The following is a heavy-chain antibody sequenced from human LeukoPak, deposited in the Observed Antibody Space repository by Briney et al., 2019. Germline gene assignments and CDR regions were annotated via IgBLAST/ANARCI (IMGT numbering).Heavy chain of an antibody. CDR2: ISGSGGST. Sequence: GGSLRLSCAASGFTFSSYAMSWVRQAPGKGLEWVSAISGSGGSTYYADSVKGRFTISRDNSKNTLYLQMNSLRAEDTTVYHCANAPQWRVSPHSFDYLGQGTLVSVSS. J-gene: IGHJ4*02. V-gene: IGHV3-23*01. CDR3: ANAPQWRVSPHSFDY. D-gene: IGHD6-19*01. CDR1: GFTFSSYA.